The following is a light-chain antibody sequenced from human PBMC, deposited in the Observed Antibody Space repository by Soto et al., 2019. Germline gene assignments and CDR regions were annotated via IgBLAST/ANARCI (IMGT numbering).Light chain of an antibody. J-gene: IGKJ3*01. CDR1: QSVRSNY. V-gene: IGKV3-20*01. Sequence: EIVLTQSPGTLSLSPGERATLSCRASQSVRSNYLTWYQQKPGQAPRLLIYVASSRATGIPDRFSGSGSGTDFTLTISRLEPEDFAVYYCQQYCSSPFTFGPGTKVDIK. CDR2: VAS. CDR3: QQYCSSPFT.